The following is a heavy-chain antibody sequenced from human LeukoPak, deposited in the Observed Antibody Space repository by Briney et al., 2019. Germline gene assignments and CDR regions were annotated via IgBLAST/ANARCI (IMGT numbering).Heavy chain of an antibody. D-gene: IGHD4-17*01. Sequence: GGSLRLSCAASGFTFSSYDMHWVRQATGKGLEWVSAIGTAGDTYYPGSVKGRFTISRENAKNSLYLQMNSLRAGDTAVYYCAREIGGDYGDYFDYWGQGTLVTVSS. CDR3: AREIGGDYGDYFDY. J-gene: IGHJ4*02. V-gene: IGHV3-13*01. CDR1: GFTFSSYD. CDR2: IGTAGDT.